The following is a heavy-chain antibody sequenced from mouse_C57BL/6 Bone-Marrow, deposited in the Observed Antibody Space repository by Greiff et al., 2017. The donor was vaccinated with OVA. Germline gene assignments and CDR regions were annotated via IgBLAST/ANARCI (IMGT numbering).Heavy chain of an antibody. CDR2: INPYNGGT. CDR3: ARGAAWSYAMDY. D-gene: IGHD1-1*02. V-gene: IGHV1-19*01. J-gene: IGHJ4*01. Sequence: VQLQQSGPVLVKPGASVKMSCKASGYTFTDYYMNWVKQSHGKSLEWIGVINPYNGGTSYNQKFKGKATLTVDKSSSTAYMELNSLTSEDSAVYYCARGAAWSYAMDYWGKGTSVTVSS. CDR1: GYTFTDYY.